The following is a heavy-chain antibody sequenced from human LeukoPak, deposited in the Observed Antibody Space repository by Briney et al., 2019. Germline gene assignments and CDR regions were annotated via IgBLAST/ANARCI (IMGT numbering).Heavy chain of an antibody. CDR3: ARDLAITIFGVVIRTDAFNI. D-gene: IGHD3-3*01. CDR2: IIPIFGTA. Sequence: SVKVSCKASGGTFSSYAISWVRRAPGQGLEWMGGIIPIFGTANYAQKFQGRVTITADESTSTAYMELSSLRSEDTAVYYCARDLAITIFGVVIRTDAFNIWGQGTMVTVSS. CDR1: GGTFSSYA. J-gene: IGHJ3*02. V-gene: IGHV1-69*13.